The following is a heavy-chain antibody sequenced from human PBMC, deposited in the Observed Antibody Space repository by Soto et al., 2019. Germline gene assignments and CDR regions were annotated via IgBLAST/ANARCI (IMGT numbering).Heavy chain of an antibody. CDR3: ARVWGLRYNFDY. V-gene: IGHV4-30-4*01. CDR2: IYYSGST. CDR1: GGSISSGDYY. D-gene: IGHD5-12*01. Sequence: QVQLQESGPGLVKPSQTLSLTCTVSGGSISSGDYYWSWIRQPPGKGLEWIGYIYYSGSTYYNPSLKRRVTISVDTSKHQFSLKLSSVTATDTAVYYCARVWGLRYNFDYWGQGTLVTVSS. J-gene: IGHJ4*02.